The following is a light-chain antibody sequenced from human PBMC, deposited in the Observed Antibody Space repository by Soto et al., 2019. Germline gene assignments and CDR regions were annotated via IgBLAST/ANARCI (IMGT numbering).Light chain of an antibody. J-gene: IGKJ1*01. CDR3: QQYNSYGET. CDR2: DTS. V-gene: IGKV3D-15*01. Sequence: ETVMTQSPATLSVSPGVRVTFSCRASQSVSSSYLAWYQQKPGQAPRLLIYDTSIRATGIPARFSGSGSGTEFTLTISSLQPDDFATYYCQQYNSYGETFGQGTKVDIK. CDR1: QSVSSSY.